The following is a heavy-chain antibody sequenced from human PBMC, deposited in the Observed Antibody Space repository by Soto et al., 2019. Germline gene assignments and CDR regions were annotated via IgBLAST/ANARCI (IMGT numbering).Heavy chain of an antibody. CDR3: ATGGFGSGLRYLYYHMDV. V-gene: IGHV3-13*05. Sequence: GGSLRLSCAASGFTFSSYDMHWVRQATGKGLEWVSAIGTAGDPYYPGSVKGGFSISRENAKNSLYLQMNSLRAGDTAVYYGATGGFGSGLRYLYYHMDVWGKGTTVTVSS. CDR1: GFTFSSYD. J-gene: IGHJ6*03. CDR2: IGTAGDP. D-gene: IGHD3-10*01.